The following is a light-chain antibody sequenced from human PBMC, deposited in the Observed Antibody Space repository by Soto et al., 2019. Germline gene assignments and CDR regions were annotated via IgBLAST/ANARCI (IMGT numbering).Light chain of an antibody. CDR1: TSNIGTNY. J-gene: IGLJ2*01. CDR3: AAWDDSLSGPV. V-gene: IGLV1-47*02. Sequence: QSVLTQPPSASGTPGQRVTISCSGSTSNIGTNYVYWYQQLPGTAPRLLMYSTNQRPSGGPDRFSGSKSGTSAFLAITVRRSEDEATYYCAAWDDSLSGPVFGGGTKVTVL. CDR2: STN.